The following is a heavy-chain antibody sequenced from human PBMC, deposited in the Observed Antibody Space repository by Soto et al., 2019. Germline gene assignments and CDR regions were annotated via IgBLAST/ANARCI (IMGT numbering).Heavy chain of an antibody. V-gene: IGHV3-23*01. CDR1: GFTFSSYA. J-gene: IGHJ4*02. CDR3: AKGGRYCSSTSCYVPH. D-gene: IGHD2-2*01. CDR2: ISGTGGST. Sequence: PGGSLRLSCAASGFTFSSYAMSWVRQAPGKGLEWVSGISGTGGSTYYADSVKGRFTISRDNSKNTLYLQMNSLRAEDTAVFYCAKGGRYCSSTSCYVPHWGQGTLVTVSS.